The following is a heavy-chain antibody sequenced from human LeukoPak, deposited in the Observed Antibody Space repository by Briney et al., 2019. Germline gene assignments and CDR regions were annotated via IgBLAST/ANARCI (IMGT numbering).Heavy chain of an antibody. D-gene: IGHD3-10*01. J-gene: IGHJ5*02. V-gene: IGHV4-59*08. CDR2: IYYSGST. CDR1: GGSISSYY. Sequence: SETLSLTCTVSGGSISSYYWSWIRQPPGKGLEWIGYIYYSGSTNYNPSLKSRVTISVDTSKNQFSLKLSSVTAADTAVYYCARHSMVRGVIITGWFDPWGQGTLVTASS. CDR3: ARHSMVRGVIITGWFDP.